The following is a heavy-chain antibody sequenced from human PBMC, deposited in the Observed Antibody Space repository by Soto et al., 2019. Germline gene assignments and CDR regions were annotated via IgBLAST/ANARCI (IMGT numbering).Heavy chain of an antibody. J-gene: IGHJ3*01. Sequence: QAQLVQSGAEVKKPGASVQVSCKASVFTSSGISWVRQAPGQRLEWMGWISTHNGNTIYAQKFQGRVIMTMDTSTTTVYMELRSLRPDDTAVSLCAREGILLLFDAYDLWGQGTMVTVSS. CDR2: ISTHNGNT. D-gene: IGHD2-15*01. CDR1: VFTSSG. V-gene: IGHV1-18*04. CDR3: AREGILLLFDAYDL.